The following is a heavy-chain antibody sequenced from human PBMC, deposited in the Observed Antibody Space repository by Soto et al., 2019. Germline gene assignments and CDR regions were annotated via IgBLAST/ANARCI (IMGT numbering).Heavy chain of an antibody. CDR2: IKQDGSEK. J-gene: IGHJ6*02. V-gene: IGHV3-7*01. CDR3: ARVQKWLVAYLFNYGMDV. CDR1: GLSFSSYW. Sequence: EVQLEESGGGWVQPGGSQRLFCTGSGLSFSSYWMTWVRQAPGKGLEWVANIKQDGSEKYYADSVKGRFTISRDNAKNSLYLQMNGLRAEDTAVYDCARVQKWLVAYLFNYGMDVWGQGTRVTVS. D-gene: IGHD6-19*01.